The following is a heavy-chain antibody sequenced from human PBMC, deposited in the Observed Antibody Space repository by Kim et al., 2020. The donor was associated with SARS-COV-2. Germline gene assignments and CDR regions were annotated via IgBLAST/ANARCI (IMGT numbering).Heavy chain of an antibody. CDR3: ARARYDGAAYYFDY. D-gene: IGHD1-26*01. V-gene: IGHV3-11*06. Sequence: DSVKGRFSRSRDNAKMSLYLQMNSLRAEDAYVYYCARARYDGAAYYFDYWGQGTLVTVSS. J-gene: IGHJ4*02.